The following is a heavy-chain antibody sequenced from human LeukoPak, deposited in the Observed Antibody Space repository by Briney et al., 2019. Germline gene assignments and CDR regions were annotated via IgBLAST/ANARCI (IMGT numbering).Heavy chain of an antibody. V-gene: IGHV2-5*02. CDR1: GFSLSARGVG. CDR2: TYWDDSK. CDR3: AHRDPYDAFDV. Sequence: SGPTLVNPTQTLTLTCTFSGFSLSARGVGVGWIRQPPGKALECLALTYWDDSKRYSPSLKNRLSTTKDTSKNQVVLTMTNMNPVDTATYYCAHRDPYDAFDVWGQGTVVTVSS. J-gene: IGHJ3*01.